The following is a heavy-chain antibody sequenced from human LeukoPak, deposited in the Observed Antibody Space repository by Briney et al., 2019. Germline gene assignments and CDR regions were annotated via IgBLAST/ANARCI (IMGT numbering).Heavy chain of an antibody. J-gene: IGHJ3*02. Sequence: GASVKVSCKASGYTFTSYGISWVRQAPGQGLEWMGWISAYNGNTNYAQKLQGRVTMTTDTSTSTAYMELRSLRSDDTAVYYCARVRCSGGSCYLGAFDIWGQGTMVTVSS. D-gene: IGHD2-15*01. CDR2: ISAYNGNT. V-gene: IGHV1-18*01. CDR3: ARVRCSGGSCYLGAFDI. CDR1: GYTFTSYG.